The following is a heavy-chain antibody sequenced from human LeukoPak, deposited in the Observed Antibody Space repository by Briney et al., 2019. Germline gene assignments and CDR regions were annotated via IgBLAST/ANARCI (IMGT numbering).Heavy chain of an antibody. J-gene: IGHJ3*02. CDR1: GGSISSGSYY. V-gene: IGHV4-61*02. D-gene: IGHD3-22*01. CDR2: IYTSGST. CDR3: ARAYYYDSSGYNAFDI. Sequence: SETLSLTCTVSGGSISSGSYYWSWIRQPAGKGLEWIGRIYTSGSTNYNPSLKSRVTMSVDTSKNQFSLKLSSVTAADTAVYYCARAYYYDSSGYNAFDIWGQGTMVTVSS.